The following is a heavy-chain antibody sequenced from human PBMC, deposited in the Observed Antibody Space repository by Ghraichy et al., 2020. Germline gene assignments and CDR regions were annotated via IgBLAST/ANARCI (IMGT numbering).Heavy chain of an antibody. CDR1: GFNFQYYA. Sequence: GGSLRLSCAASGFNFQYYAMSWVRQAPGKGLEWVSGITGSGGSTHYAVSVKGRFTIPRDNSKNTLFLQMKSLRAEDTAVYYCAKDLGDGYTLFDYWGQGTLVTVSS. CDR2: ITGSGGST. V-gene: IGHV3-23*01. D-gene: IGHD5-24*01. J-gene: IGHJ4*02. CDR3: AKDLGDGYTLFDY.